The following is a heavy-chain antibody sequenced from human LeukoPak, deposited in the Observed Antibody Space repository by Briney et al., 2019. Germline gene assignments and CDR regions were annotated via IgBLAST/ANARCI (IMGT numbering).Heavy chain of an antibody. CDR3: ARRQQLVYYFDY. CDR1: GGSISSYY. V-gene: IGHV4-59*08. CDR2: IYYSGST. Sequence: PSETLSLTCTVSGGSISSYYWSWIRQPPGKGLEWIGCIYYSGSTNYNPSLKSRVTISVDTSKNQFSLKLSSVTAADTAVYYCARRQQLVYYFDYWGQGTLVTVSS. J-gene: IGHJ4*01. D-gene: IGHD6-13*01.